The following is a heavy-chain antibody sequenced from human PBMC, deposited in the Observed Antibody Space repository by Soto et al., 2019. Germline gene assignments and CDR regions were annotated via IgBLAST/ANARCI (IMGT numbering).Heavy chain of an antibody. Sequence: QVQLVQSGAEVRKPGASVKVSCKASGYTFTTYGITWVRQAPGQGLEWMGWISGYDGHTKYAQKFQGRIIMTTDTSTSSVYMDLRSLISDETAVYYCAMEGEMLYYYYGLYVWGQGTTVTVSS. J-gene: IGHJ6*02. CDR1: GYTFTTYG. V-gene: IGHV1-18*01. CDR2: ISGYDGHT. D-gene: IGHD3-16*01. CDR3: AMEGEMLYYYYGLYV.